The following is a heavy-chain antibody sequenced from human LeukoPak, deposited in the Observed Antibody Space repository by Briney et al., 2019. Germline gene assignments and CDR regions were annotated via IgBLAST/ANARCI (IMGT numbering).Heavy chain of an antibody. Sequence: GGSLRLSCAASGFTFSNYAMSWVRQAPGKGLEWVSATIGSGYNTYYADSVKGRFAISRDSSKNTLYLQMNSLRAEDTAVSYCAKGSGYYSRDAFDIWGQGTMVTVSS. CDR1: GFTFSNYA. J-gene: IGHJ3*02. CDR3: AKGSGYYSRDAFDI. V-gene: IGHV3-23*01. D-gene: IGHD3-22*01. CDR2: TIGSGYNT.